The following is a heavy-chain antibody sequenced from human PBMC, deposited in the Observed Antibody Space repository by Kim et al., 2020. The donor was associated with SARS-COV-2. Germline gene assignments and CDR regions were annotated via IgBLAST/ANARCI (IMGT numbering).Heavy chain of an antibody. CDR1: GYSISSGYY. Sequence: SETLSLTCTVSGYSISSGYYWGWIRQPPGKGLEWIGNIYHSGSTSYNLSLKSRVTMSVDTSKNQFSLKLSSVTAADTAVYYCARGAPHYCSSNSCSFNWFDPWGQGTLVTVSS. CDR3: ARGAPHYCSSNSCSFNWFDP. J-gene: IGHJ5*02. CDR2: IYHSGST. D-gene: IGHD2-2*01. V-gene: IGHV4-38-2*02.